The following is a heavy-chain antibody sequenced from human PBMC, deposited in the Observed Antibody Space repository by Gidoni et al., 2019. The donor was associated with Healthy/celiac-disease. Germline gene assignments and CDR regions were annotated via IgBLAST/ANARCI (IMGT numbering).Heavy chain of an antibody. V-gene: IGHV3-11*01. CDR2: ISSSGSTI. Sequence: QVQLVESGGGLVKPGGSLRLSCAASGFTFSDSYMSWIPQAPGKGLEWVSYISSSGSTIYYANSLYLQMNSLRAEDTAVYYCARDRAAAVYYWGQGTLVTVSS. D-gene: IGHD6-13*01. CDR1: GFTFSDSY. J-gene: IGHJ4*02. CDR3: ARDRAAAVYY.